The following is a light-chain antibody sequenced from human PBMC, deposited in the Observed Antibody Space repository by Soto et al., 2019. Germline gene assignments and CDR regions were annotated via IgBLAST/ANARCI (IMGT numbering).Light chain of an antibody. J-gene: IGLJ3*02. CDR1: NSNIGNNF. CDR3: GTWDYSLTSVV. Sequence: QSVLTQPPSASAAPGQKVTISCSGSNSNIGNNFVSWYQHFPGTAPKLLIYDNNQRPSGIPERFSGSKPGTSATLVITGLQTGDAASYYCGTWDYSLTSVVFGGGTKVTVL. V-gene: IGLV1-51*01. CDR2: DNN.